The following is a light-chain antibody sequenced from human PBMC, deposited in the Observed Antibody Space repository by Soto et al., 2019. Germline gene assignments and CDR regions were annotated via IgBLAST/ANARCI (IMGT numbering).Light chain of an antibody. CDR3: SSFASTLTYV. J-gene: IGLJ1*01. Sequence: QSVLTQPASVSGSPGQSITISCTGTSSDVAFYNHVSWYQQHPGKAPKLLIYEVNNRPSGVSHRFSGSKSGNTASLTISGLQAEDEADYYCSSFASTLTYVFGTGTKVTVL. CDR1: SSDVAFYNH. CDR2: EVN. V-gene: IGLV2-14*01.